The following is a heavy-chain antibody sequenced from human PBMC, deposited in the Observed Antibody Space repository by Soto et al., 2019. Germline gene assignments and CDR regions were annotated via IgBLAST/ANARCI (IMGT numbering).Heavy chain of an antibody. J-gene: IGHJ3*02. CDR2: INHSGST. V-gene: IGHV4-34*01. CDR3: ARDWYNWNYRRSFDI. D-gene: IGHD1-7*01. Sequence: SETLSLTCAVYGGPFSGYYWSWIRQPPGKGLEWIGEINHSGSTNYNPSLKSRVTISVDTSKNQFSLKLSSVTAADTAVYYCARDWYNWNYRRSFDIWGQGTMVT. CDR1: GGPFSGYY.